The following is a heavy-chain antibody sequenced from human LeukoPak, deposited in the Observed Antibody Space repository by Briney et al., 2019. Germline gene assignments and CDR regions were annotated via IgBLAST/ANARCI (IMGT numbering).Heavy chain of an antibody. V-gene: IGHV3-7*01. J-gene: IGHJ4*02. D-gene: IGHD3-10*01. CDR2: IRQDGTEI. CDR3: ARDWFGDFDC. CDR1: GFTFSSYW. Sequence: GGSLRLSCAVSGFTFSSYWMSWVRQAPGKGLEWVATIRQDGTEISYVDSVKGRFTISRDNAKSSLYLQTNSLRAEDTAVYYCARDWFGDFDCWGQGTLVTVSS.